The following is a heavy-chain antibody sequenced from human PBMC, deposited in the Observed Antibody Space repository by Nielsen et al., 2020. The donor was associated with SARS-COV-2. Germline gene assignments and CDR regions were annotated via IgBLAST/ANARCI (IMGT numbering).Heavy chain of an antibody. Sequence: GSLRLSCTVSGGSITGYFWSWIRQPPGKGLEWIGYVYYSGSTNYNAYLKSRVTTSVDTSKNRFSLELSSVTAADTAVYYCGRADVVIVPAAISRGGDSYYYYRGVWGKGTTVTVSS. CDR3: GRADVVIVPAAISRGGDSYYYYRGV. D-gene: IGHD2-2*02. CDR2: VYYSGST. J-gene: IGHJ6*03. V-gene: IGHV4-59*08. CDR1: GGSITGYF.